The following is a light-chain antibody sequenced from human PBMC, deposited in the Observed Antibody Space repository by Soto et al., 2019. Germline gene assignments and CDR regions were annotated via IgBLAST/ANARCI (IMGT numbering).Light chain of an antibody. J-gene: IGKJ2*01. CDR1: QSVTSSY. CDR3: QHYGSSPGYT. CDR2: GAS. V-gene: IGKV3-20*01. Sequence: EIVLTQSPGTLSLSPGERATLSCRASQSVTSSYLAWYQQRPGQAPRLLIYGASSSATGIPDRFSGSGSGTDFTLTISRLEPEDFAVYYCQHYGSSPGYTFGQGTKLEIK.